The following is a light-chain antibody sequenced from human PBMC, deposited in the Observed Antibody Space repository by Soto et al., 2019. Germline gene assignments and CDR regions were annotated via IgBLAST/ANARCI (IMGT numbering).Light chain of an antibody. Sequence: SSLFAYVGDSGTIICRASQSISRDLAWYQQKPGQAPELLIHGASRLPSGVPARFRGSGSGTEFTLTISRLQPEDFATYYCQQSNDCPQTFGQGTKVDVK. V-gene: IGKV1D-13*01. CDR2: GAS. CDR3: QQSNDCPQT. J-gene: IGKJ1*01. CDR1: QSISRD.